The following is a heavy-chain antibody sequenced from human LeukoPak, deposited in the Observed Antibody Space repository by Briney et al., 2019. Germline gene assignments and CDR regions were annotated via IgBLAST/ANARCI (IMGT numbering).Heavy chain of an antibody. J-gene: IGHJ4*02. CDR2: IYYSGST. CDR1: GGSISSYH. V-gene: IGHV4-59*01. Sequence: PSETLSLTCTVSGGSISSYHWSWIRPPPGRGLEWIGYIYYSGSTNYNPSLKSRVAISVDTPKNQFSLKLSSVTAADTAVYDCARGREGSNWGQGTLVTVSS. D-gene: IGHD3-10*01. CDR3: ARGREGSN.